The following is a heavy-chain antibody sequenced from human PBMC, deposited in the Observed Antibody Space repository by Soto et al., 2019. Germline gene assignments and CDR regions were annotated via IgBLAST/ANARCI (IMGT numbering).Heavy chain of an antibody. J-gene: IGHJ6*02. CDR2: VYYSGST. Sequence: QVQLQESGPGLVKPSETLSLTCTVSGGSISTYYWSWIRQPPGKGLEWSGFVYYSGSTNYNPSLKSRVTISVDTSKNQFYLKLSSVTAADTAVYYCTRHPYAYYGMDVWGQGTTVTVSS. CDR1: GGSISTYY. CDR3: TRHPYAYYGMDV. V-gene: IGHV4-59*08. D-gene: IGHD3-16*01.